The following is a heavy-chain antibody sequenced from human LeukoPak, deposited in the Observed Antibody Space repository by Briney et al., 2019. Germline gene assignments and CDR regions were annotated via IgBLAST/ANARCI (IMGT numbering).Heavy chain of an antibody. J-gene: IGHJ5*02. D-gene: IGHD2-15*01. CDR1: GGSISSGGYY. Sequence: SQTLSLTCTVSGGSISSGGYYWSWIRRHPGKGLGGIGYIYYSGSTYYNPSLKSRVTISVDTSKNQFSLKLSSVTAADTAVYYCARVGSGGSCYPWGQGTLVTVSS. V-gene: IGHV4-31*03. CDR2: IYYSGST. CDR3: ARVGSGGSCYP.